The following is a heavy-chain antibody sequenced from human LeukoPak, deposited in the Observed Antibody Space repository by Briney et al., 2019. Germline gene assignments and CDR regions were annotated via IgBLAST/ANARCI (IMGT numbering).Heavy chain of an antibody. CDR3: ARSPMTTVIFDI. J-gene: IGHJ3*02. Sequence: PGGSLRLSCAASGFTFGSYWMSWVRQAPGKGLEWVANIKQDGSEKYYVDSVKGRFTISRDNAKNSLYLQMNSLRAEDTAVYYCARSPMTTVIFDIWGQGTMVTVSS. CDR2: IKQDGSEK. D-gene: IGHD4-17*01. CDR1: GFTFGSYW. V-gene: IGHV3-7*01.